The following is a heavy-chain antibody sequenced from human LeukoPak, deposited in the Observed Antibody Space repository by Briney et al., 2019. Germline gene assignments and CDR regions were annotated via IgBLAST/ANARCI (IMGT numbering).Heavy chain of an antibody. CDR3: AGGPVSYPYYYYMDV. CDR1: GFSFSDYY. V-gene: IGHV3-11*01. CDR2: ISGSGSTI. Sequence: TGGSLRLSCAASGFSFSDYYMSWIRQAPGKGLEWVSYISGSGSTIYYADSVKGRFTISRDNAKNSLYLQMNSLRAEDTAVYYCAGGPVSYPYYYYMDVWGKGTTVTVSS. D-gene: IGHD1-26*01. J-gene: IGHJ6*03.